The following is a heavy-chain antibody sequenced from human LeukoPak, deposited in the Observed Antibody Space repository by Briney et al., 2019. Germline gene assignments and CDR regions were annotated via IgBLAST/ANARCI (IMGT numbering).Heavy chain of an antibody. J-gene: IGHJ6*02. D-gene: IGHD5-12*01. Sequence: PSETLSLTCTVSGGSISSYYWSWIRQPPGKGLEWIGEINHSRSTNYNPSLKSRVTISVDTSKNQFSLKLSSVTAADTAVYYCARGRGVYYYYGMDVWGQGTTVTVSS. CDR3: ARGRGVYYYYGMDV. CDR2: INHSRST. CDR1: GGSISSYY. V-gene: IGHV4-34*01.